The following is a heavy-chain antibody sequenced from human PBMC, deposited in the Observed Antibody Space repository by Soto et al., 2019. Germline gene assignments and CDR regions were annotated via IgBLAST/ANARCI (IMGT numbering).Heavy chain of an antibody. CDR1: GGSISSGGYY. V-gene: IGHV4-31*03. Sequence: QVQLQESGPGLVKPSQTLSLTCTVSGGSISSGGYYWSWIRQHPGKGLEWIGYIYYSGSTYYNPSLKSRVTISVDTSKNQFSRKLSSVTAADTAVYYCAREVWGWYYFDYWGQGTLVTVSS. CDR3: AREVWGWYYFDY. CDR2: IYYSGST. J-gene: IGHJ4*02. D-gene: IGHD7-27*01.